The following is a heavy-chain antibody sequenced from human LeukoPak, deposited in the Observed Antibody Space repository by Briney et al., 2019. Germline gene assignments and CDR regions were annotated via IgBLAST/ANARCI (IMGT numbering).Heavy chain of an antibody. D-gene: IGHD3-10*01. CDR2: INWSGGST. J-gene: IGHJ3*02. Sequence: GGSLRLSCAASGSTFDDHGMSWVRQVPGKGLEWVAGINWSGGSTGYADSVKGRFTISRDNSKNTLYLQMNSLRAEDTAVYYCARGSYGSGSYYIAFDIWGQGTMVTVSS. V-gene: IGHV3-20*04. CDR3: ARGSYGSGSYYIAFDI. CDR1: GSTFDDHG.